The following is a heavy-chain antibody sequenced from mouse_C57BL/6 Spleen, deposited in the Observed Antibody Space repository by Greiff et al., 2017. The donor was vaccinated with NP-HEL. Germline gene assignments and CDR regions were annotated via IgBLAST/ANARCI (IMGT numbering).Heavy chain of an antibody. J-gene: IGHJ3*01. Sequence: VKLMESGAELMKPGASVKLSCKASGYTFTGYWIEWVKQRPGHGLEWIGEIFPGSGSTNYNEKFKGKATFTADKSSNTAYMQLSSLTTEDSAVYFCARSEGSTPLAYWGQGTLVTVSA. CDR3: ARSEGSTPLAY. D-gene: IGHD5-1*01. CDR1: GYTFTGYW. V-gene: IGHV1-9*01. CDR2: IFPGSGST.